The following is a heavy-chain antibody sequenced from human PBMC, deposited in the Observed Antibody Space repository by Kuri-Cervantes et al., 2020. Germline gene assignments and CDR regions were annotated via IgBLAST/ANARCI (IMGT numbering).Heavy chain of an antibody. CDR1: GGSFSGYY. J-gene: IGHJ4*02. CDR2: INHSGST. V-gene: IGHV4-34*01. Sequence: SETLSLTCAVYGGSFSGYYWSWIRQPPGKGLEWIGEINHSGSTNYNPSLKSRVTISADTSRNQFSLKLNSVTAADTAEYFCARATRGGTGYYYMFDSWGQGTLVTVSS. CDR3: ARATRGGTGYYYMFDS. D-gene: IGHD3-9*01.